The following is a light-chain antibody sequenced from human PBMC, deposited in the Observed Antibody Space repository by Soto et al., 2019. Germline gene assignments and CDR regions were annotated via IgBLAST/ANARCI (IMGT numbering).Light chain of an antibody. CDR2: AAS. Sequence: DSQMTESASCLYASVGDRVNNSCRASQGISNYLAWYQQKPGKVPKLLIYAASTLQSGVPSRFSGSGSGTDFSLTTSGLQPQQVATYYCRKYNSAPPTFGQGTKVDIK. J-gene: IGKJ1*01. V-gene: IGKV1-27*01. CDR3: RKYNSAPPT. CDR1: QGISNY.